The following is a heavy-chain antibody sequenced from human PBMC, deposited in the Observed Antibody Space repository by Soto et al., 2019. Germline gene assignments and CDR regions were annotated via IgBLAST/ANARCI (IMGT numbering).Heavy chain of an antibody. V-gene: IGHV3-33*01. CDR2: IWYDASHK. CDR1: GFTFNNYG. CDR3: ASDKTFGGPIGSAFDS. D-gene: IGHD3-16*01. Sequence: QVQVVESGGGVVQPGTSLRLSCAASGFTFNNYGMHWVRQAPGKGLEWVAVIWYDASHKYYADHVKGRFTISRDNSKNTLYLQMSSLRGEDTAVYYCASDKTFGGPIGSAFDSWGQGTLVTVSS. J-gene: IGHJ4*02.